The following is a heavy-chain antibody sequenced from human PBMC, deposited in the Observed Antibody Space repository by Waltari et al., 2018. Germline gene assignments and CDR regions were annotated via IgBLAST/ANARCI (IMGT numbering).Heavy chain of an antibody. D-gene: IGHD3-22*01. CDR2: IYPGASAT. J-gene: IGHJ3*02. Sequence: EVQLVQSGAEVKKPGESLKISGKGSGYRFTSYWIGWVRQMSGKGLEGMGIIYPGASATGSIPSCQGQVTLSADKSISTAYLQWSSLKASDTAMYYCARLGLRQTYYYDITAFDIWGQGTMVTVSS. CDR3: ARLGLRQTYYYDITAFDI. CDR1: GYRFTSYW. V-gene: IGHV5-51*01.